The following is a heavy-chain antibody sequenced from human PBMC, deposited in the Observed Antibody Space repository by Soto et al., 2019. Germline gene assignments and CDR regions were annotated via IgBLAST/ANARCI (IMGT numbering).Heavy chain of an antibody. CDR2: ISAYNGNT. V-gene: IGHV1-18*01. J-gene: IGHJ5*02. CDR1: GYTFTSYG. D-gene: IGHD3-3*01. CDR3: ARIFGLSYDFWRGYYRTPKNWFDP. Sequence: ASVKVSCKASGYTFTSYGISWVRQAPGQGLEWMGWISAYNGNTNYAQKLQGRVTMTTNTSISTAYMELSSLRSEDTAVYYCARIFGLSYDFWRGYYRTPKNWFDPWGQGTLVTVSS.